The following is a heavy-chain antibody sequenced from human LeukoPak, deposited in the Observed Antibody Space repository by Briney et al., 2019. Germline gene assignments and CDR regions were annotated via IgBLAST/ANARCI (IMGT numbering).Heavy chain of an antibody. CDR1: GGSISSYY. CDR3: ARGMYYYDRNNWFDP. J-gene: IGHJ5*02. V-gene: IGHV4-59*01. Sequence: SETLSLTCTVSGGSISSYYWSWIRQPPGKGLEWIGYIYYSGSTNYNPSLKSRATISVDTSKNQFSLKLSSVTAADTAVYYCARGMYYYDRNNWFDPWGQGTLVTVSS. D-gene: IGHD3-22*01. CDR2: IYYSGST.